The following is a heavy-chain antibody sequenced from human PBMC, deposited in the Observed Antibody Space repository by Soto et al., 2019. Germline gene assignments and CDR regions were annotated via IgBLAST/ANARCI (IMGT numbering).Heavy chain of an antibody. CDR3: GRDREGKWLVHANWFDP. V-gene: IGHV3-21*01. CDR2: ISSSSSYI. Sequence: GGSLILSCAASGFTFSSYSMNWVRQAPGKGLEWVSSISSSSSYIYYADSVKGRFTISRDNAKNSLYLQMNSLRAEDTAVYYWGRDREGKWLVHANWFDPWGQGTLVTVSS. CDR1: GFTFSSYS. D-gene: IGHD6-19*01. J-gene: IGHJ5*02.